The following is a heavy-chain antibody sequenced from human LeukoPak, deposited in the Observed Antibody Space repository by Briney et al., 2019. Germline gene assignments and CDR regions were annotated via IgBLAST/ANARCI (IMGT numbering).Heavy chain of an antibody. CDR1: GGSISSSTYY. Sequence: PSETLSLTCTVSGGSISSSTYYWGWIRQAPGKGLEWIGSIYYSGSTYYNPSLKSRVTISVDTSKNQFSLKLSSVTAADTAVYYCARSSGNYKGDAFDIWGQGTMVTVSS. CDR3: ARSSGNYKGDAFDI. J-gene: IGHJ3*02. CDR2: IYYSGST. V-gene: IGHV4-39*07. D-gene: IGHD1-26*01.